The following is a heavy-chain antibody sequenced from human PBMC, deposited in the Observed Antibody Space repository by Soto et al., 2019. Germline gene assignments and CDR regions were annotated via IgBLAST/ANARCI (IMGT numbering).Heavy chain of an antibody. CDR2: IIPIFGTA. CDR3: ARHQQDQLLSETYGMDV. CDR1: GGTFSSYA. V-gene: IGHV1-69*13. J-gene: IGHJ6*02. Sequence: ASVKVSCKASGGTFSSYAISWVRQAPGQGLEWMGGIIPIFGTANYAQKFQGRVTITADESTSTAYMELSSLRSEDTAVYYCARHQQDQLLSETYGMDVWGQGTTVTVSS. D-gene: IGHD2-2*01.